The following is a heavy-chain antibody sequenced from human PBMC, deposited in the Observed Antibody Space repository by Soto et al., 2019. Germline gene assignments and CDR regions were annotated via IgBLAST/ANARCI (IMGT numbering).Heavy chain of an antibody. D-gene: IGHD5-12*01. CDR2: ISWNSGSI. J-gene: IGHJ4*02. Sequence: EVQLVESGGGLVQPGRSLRLSCAASGFTFDDYAMHWVRQAPGKGLEWVSGISWNSGSIDYADSVKGRFTISRDNAKDYLYLQMNSLRAEDTALYYCAKDNGYHFDYWGQGTLVTVSS. V-gene: IGHV3-9*01. CDR3: AKDNGYHFDY. CDR1: GFTFDDYA.